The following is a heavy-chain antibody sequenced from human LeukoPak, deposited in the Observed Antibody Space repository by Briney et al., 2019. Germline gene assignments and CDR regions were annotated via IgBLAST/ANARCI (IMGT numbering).Heavy chain of an antibody. Sequence: PGGSLRLSCAASGFTFSSCAMSWVRQAPGQGLEWVSAISGSGGSTYYADSVKGRFTISRDNSKNTLYLQMNSLRAEDTAVYYCAKDYSSILGAAYFDYWAREPWSPSPQ. J-gene: IGHJ4*02. V-gene: IGHV3-23*01. CDR2: ISGSGGST. D-gene: IGHD1-26*01. CDR3: AKDYSSILGAAYFDY. CDR1: GFTFSSCA.